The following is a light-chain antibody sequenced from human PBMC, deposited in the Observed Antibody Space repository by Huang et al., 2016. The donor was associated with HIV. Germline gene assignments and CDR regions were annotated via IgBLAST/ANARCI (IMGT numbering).Light chain of an antibody. J-gene: IGKJ4*01. V-gene: IGKV4-1*01. Sequence: DIVMTQSPDSLTVSLGERATINCKSSQSVLYSSNNKNYLAWYKQKPGQSLKLVIYWASTRESGVPDRFSGSGSGTDFTLTISSLQAEDVAVYYCQQYYSTPLTFGGGTKVEIK. CDR3: QQYYSTPLT. CDR1: QSVLYSSNNKNY. CDR2: WAS.